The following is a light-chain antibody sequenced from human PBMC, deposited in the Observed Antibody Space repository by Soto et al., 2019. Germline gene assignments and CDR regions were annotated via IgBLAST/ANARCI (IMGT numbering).Light chain of an antibody. V-gene: IGLV2-14*01. Sequence: QSGLTQPASVSGSPGQSITISCTGTSSDVGGYNYVSWYQQHPAKAPKLMIYDVSNRPSGVSNRFSGSKSGNTASLTISGLQAEDEADYYCYSYTTSSTYVFGTGTKVTVL. J-gene: IGLJ1*01. CDR1: SSDVGGYNY. CDR3: YSYTTSSTYV. CDR2: DVS.